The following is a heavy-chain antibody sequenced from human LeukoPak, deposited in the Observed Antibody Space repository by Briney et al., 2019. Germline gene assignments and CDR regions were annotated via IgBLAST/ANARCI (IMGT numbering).Heavy chain of an antibody. CDR3: ARGDYDSSGYYLRHFDY. J-gene: IGHJ4*02. D-gene: IGHD3-22*01. Sequence: SQTLSLTCTVSGVSISSGGYYWSWIRQHPGKGLEWIGYIYYSGSTYYNPSLKSRVTISVDTSKNQFSLKLSSVTAADTAVYYCARGDYDSSGYYLRHFDYWGQETLVTVSS. V-gene: IGHV4-31*03. CDR2: IYYSGST. CDR1: GVSISSGGYY.